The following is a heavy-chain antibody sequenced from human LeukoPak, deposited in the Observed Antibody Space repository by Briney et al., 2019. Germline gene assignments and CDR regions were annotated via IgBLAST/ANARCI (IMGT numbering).Heavy chain of an antibody. D-gene: IGHD2/OR15-2a*01. J-gene: IGHJ4*02. CDR3: ARVWGILLSFDY. V-gene: IGHV1-2*02. CDR2: INPNTGGT. Sequence: ASVKVSCKASGYTFTDYYIHWLRQAPGQGLEWMGWINPNTGGTNYAQKFQGRVTMTRDTSISTAYMELSRLRSDDTAVYYCARVWGILLSFDYWGQGTLVTVSS. CDR1: GYTFTDYY.